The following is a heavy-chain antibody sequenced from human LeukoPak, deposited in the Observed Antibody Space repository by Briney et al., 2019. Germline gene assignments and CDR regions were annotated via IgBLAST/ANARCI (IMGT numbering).Heavy chain of an antibody. V-gene: IGHV1-46*01. J-gene: IGHJ4*02. D-gene: IGHD7-27*01. CDR2: INPSGGST. CDR3: ARDLPDPYLGIGIPDDY. Sequence: ASVKVSCKASGYTFTGYYMHWVRQAPGQGLEWMGIINPSGGSTSYAQKFQGRVTMTRDTSTSTVYMELSSLRSEDTAVYYCARDLPDPYLGIGIPDDYWGQGTLVTVSS. CDR1: GYTFTGYY.